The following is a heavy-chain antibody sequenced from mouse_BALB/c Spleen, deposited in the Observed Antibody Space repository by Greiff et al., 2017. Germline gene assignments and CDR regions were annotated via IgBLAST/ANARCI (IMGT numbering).Heavy chain of an antibody. V-gene: IGHV1-14*01. CDR1: GYTFTSYV. CDR3: ARTYGSSYWYFDV. CDR2: INPYNDGT. Sequence: EVQLKESGPELVKPGASVKMSCKASGYTFTSYVMHWVKQKPGQGLEWIGYINPYNDGTKYNEKFKGKATLTSDKSSSTAYMELSSLTSEDSAVYYCARTYGSSYWYFDVWGSGTTVTVSS. D-gene: IGHD1-1*01. J-gene: IGHJ1*01.